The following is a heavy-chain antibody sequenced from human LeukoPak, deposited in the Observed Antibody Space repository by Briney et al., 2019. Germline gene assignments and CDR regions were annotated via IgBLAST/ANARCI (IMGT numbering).Heavy chain of an antibody. J-gene: IGHJ6*02. CDR3: ARDGAAAGTPGLYGMDV. Sequence: PGGSLRLSCAASGFIFSSYWMHWVRQAPGKGLVWVSRINSDGSSTSYADSVKGRFTISRDNAKNTLYLQMNSLRAEDTAVYYCARDGAAAGTPGLYGMDVWGQGTTVTVSS. CDR1: GFIFSSYW. V-gene: IGHV3-74*01. D-gene: IGHD6-13*01. CDR2: INSDGSST.